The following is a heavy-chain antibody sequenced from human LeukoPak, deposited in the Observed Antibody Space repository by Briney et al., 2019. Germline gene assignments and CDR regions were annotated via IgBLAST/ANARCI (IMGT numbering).Heavy chain of an antibody. CDR1: GGSISSSNW. V-gene: IGHV4-4*02. CDR3: ARDRRYSSGWYTTNLNWFDP. CDR2: IYHSGST. Sequence: SETLSLTCAVSGGSISSSNWWSWVRQPPGKGLEWIGEIYHSGSTNYNPSLKSRVTISVDKSKNQFSLKLSSVTAADTAVYYCARDRRYSSGWYTTNLNWFDPWGQGTLVTVSS. J-gene: IGHJ5*02. D-gene: IGHD6-19*01.